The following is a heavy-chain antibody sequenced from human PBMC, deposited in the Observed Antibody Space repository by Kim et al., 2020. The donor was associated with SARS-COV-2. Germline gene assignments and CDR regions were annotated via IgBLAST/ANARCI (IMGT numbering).Heavy chain of an antibody. V-gene: IGHV1-3*01. CDR3: ARSRYSSGWYYFDY. J-gene: IGHJ4*02. Sequence: SRKFQGRVTITRDTSASTAYMELSSLRSEDTAVYYCARSRYSSGWYYFDYWGQGTLVTVSS. D-gene: IGHD6-19*01.